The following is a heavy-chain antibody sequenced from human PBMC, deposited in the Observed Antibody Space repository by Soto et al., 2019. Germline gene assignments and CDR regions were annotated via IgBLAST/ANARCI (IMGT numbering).Heavy chain of an antibody. D-gene: IGHD3-22*01. Sequence: QPGGSLRLSCEASGFPFSSYGIHWVRQAPGKGLEWLAIIWNDGSNEYYADSVKGRFTISRDNSKNTVYLQVSNLRAEDTAVYFCARDQTDSGGYSDYWGQGTMVTVSA. J-gene: IGHJ4*02. CDR2: IWNDGSNE. V-gene: IGHV3-33*01. CDR3: ARDQTDSGGYSDY. CDR1: GFPFSSYG.